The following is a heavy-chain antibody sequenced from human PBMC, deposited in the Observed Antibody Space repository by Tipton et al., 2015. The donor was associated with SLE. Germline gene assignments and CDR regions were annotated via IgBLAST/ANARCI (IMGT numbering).Heavy chain of an antibody. J-gene: IGHJ4*02. CDR1: GGSISSSSYY. V-gene: IGHV4-39*07. D-gene: IGHD5-24*01. Sequence: TLSLTCTVSGGSISSSSYYWGWIRQPPGKGLEWIGSIYYSGSTYYNPSLKSRVTISVDTSKNQFSLKLSSVTAADTAVYYCASRSRDGYNILAYWGQGTLVTVSS. CDR2: IYYSGST. CDR3: ASRSRDGYNILAY.